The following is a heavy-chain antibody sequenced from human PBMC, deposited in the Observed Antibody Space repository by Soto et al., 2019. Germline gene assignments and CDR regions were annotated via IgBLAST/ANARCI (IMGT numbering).Heavy chain of an antibody. J-gene: IGHJ6*02. CDR1: GGSISSYY. CDR3: ARVRIVGPRESYGMDV. D-gene: IGHD1-26*01. V-gene: IGHV4-4*07. CDR2: IYTSGST. Sequence: ETLSLTCTVSGGSISSYYWSWIRQPAGKGLEWIGRIYTSGSTNYNPSLKSRVTMSVDTSKNQFSLKLSSVTAADTAVYYCARVRIVGPRESYGMDVWGQGTTVTVSS.